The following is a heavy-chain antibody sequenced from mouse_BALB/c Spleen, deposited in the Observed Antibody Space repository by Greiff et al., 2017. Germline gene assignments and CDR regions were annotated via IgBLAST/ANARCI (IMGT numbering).Heavy chain of an antibody. Sequence: EVKLVESGGGLVKPGGSLKLSCAASGFTFSSYAMSWVRQTPEKRLEWVATISSGGSYTYYPDSVKGRFTISRDNAKNTLYLQMSSLRSEDTAMYYCARHAGGNYAFDYWGQGTTLTVSS. CDR2: ISSGGSYT. J-gene: IGHJ2*01. CDR1: GFTFSSYA. CDR3: ARHAGGNYAFDY. V-gene: IGHV5-9-3*01. D-gene: IGHD2-1*01.